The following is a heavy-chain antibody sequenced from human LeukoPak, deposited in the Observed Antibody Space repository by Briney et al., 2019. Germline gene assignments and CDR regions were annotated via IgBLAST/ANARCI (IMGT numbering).Heavy chain of an antibody. CDR1: GFTFSSYG. CDR3: AKDMSHDDPWVVAAPIEY. V-gene: IGHV3-30*18. Sequence: GGSLRLSCAASGFTFSSYGMHWVRQAPGKGLVWGAGISYDGSNKYYADSVKGRFTISRDNSKNTLYLQMNTLRAADTAVYYCAKDMSHDDPWVVAAPIEYSGQGNLVPVSS. J-gene: IGHJ4*02. D-gene: IGHD2-15*01. CDR2: ISYDGSNK.